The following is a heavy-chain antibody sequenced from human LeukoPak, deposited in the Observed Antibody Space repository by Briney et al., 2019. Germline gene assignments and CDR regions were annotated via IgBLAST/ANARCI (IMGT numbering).Heavy chain of an antibody. CDR1: GGSVSGGSYH. CDR2: IYSDGTT. D-gene: IGHD1-26*01. V-gene: IGHV4-61*02. J-gene: IGHJ4*02. CDR3: ARARGRGSFKDHRSRAYFDY. Sequence: PSETLSLTCSVSGGSVSGGSYHWTWIRQPAGKGLEWIGRIYSDGTTNYNPSLKSRVTMSADTSKNQFSLKLSSVTAADTAVYYCARARGRGSFKDHRSRAYFDYWGQGTLVTVSS.